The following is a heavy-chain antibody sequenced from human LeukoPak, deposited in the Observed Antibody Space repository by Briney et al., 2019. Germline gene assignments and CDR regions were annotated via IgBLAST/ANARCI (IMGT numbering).Heavy chain of an antibody. D-gene: IGHD2-2*02. V-gene: IGHV1-24*01. J-gene: IGHJ5*02. Sequence: ASVKVSCKVSGYTLTELSMHWVRQAPGKGLEWMGGFDPEDGETIYAQKFQGRVTMTEDTSTDTACMELSSLRSEDTAVYYCATGHNCSSTSCYTGDNWFDPWGQGTLVTVSS. CDR3: ATGHNCSSTSCYTGDNWFDP. CDR2: FDPEDGET. CDR1: GYTLTELS.